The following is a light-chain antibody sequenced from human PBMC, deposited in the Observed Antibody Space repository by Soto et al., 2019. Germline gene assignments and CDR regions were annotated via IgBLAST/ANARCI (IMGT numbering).Light chain of an antibody. J-gene: IGLJ1*01. CDR1: SSDVGGYNY. CDR2: EVT. V-gene: IGLV2-14*01. CDR3: SSYTGSSTLVYV. Sequence: QLVLTQPASVSGSPGQSITISCTGTSSDVGGYNYVSWYQQHPGKAPKLMIYEVTNRPSGVSNRFSGSKSGNTASLTISGLQAEDEADYYCSSYTGSSTLVYVFGTGTKLTVL.